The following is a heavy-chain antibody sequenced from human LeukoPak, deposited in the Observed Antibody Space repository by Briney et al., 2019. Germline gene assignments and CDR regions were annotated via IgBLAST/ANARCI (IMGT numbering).Heavy chain of an antibody. J-gene: IGHJ6*04. V-gene: IGHV3-48*03. CDR2: ISSDSTI. D-gene: IGHD3-10*02. CDR3: AELGITMIGGV. CDR1: GFTFSTYK. Sequence: GGSLRLSCAASGFTFSTYKMNWVRQAPGKGLEWVSYISSDSTIFYADSVKGRFTISRDNAENSLYLQMNSLRAEDTAVYYCAELGITMIGGVWGKGTTVTISS.